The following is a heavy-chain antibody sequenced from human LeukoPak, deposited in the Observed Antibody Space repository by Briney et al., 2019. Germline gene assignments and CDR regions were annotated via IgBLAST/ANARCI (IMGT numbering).Heavy chain of an antibody. J-gene: IGHJ6*03. CDR1: DGSISSSSYY. D-gene: IGHD2-21*01. CDR2: IYYSGST. Sequence: SETLSLTCTVSDGSISSSSYYWGWIRQPPGKGLEWIGSIYYSGSTYYNPSLKSRVTISVDTSKNQFSLKLSSVTAADTAVYYCAVTIRDYYMDVWGKGTTVTVSS. V-gene: IGHV4-39*07. CDR3: AVTIRDYYMDV.